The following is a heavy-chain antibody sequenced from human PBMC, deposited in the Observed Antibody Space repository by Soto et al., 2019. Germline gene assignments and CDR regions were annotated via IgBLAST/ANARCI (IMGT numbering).Heavy chain of an antibody. D-gene: IGHD1-26*01. V-gene: IGHV1-69*01. CDR1: GGTFSSFL. CDR3: ARGVQEWERLYYSGMDV. Sequence: QVQLLQSGAEVNKPGSSVKVSCQASGGTFSSFLVSWVRQAPGQGLAWMAGIMPTCGTSNYAQKFHDRVTITADESTRTVYMQLSSLTSEDTAVYYCARGVQEWERLYYSGMDVCGPGTTGTVSS. J-gene: IGHJ6*02. CDR2: IMPTCGTS.